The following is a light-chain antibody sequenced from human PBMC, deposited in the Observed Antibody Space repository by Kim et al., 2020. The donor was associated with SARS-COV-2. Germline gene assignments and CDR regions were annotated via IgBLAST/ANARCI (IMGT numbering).Light chain of an antibody. V-gene: IGLV1-44*01. Sequence: ELTQPPSASGTPGQRVTISCAGGTSNIGSNIVAWYQHLPGAAPRLLIYNNNQRPTGVPARFSGSRSDTSASLVISGLQSEDEAAYFCASWDDGLKGVVFGGGTQLTVL. CDR3: ASWDDGLKGVV. J-gene: IGLJ3*02. CDR1: TSNIGSNI. CDR2: NNN.